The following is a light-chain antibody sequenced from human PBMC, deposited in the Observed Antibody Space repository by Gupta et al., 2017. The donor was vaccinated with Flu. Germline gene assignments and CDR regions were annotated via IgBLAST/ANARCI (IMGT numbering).Light chain of an antibody. CDR2: GGS. CDR1: QNGRSRY. V-gene: IGKV3-20*01. J-gene: IGKJ1*01. CDR3: QQDGSWPWT. Sequence: SAGERGTGRGRGRQNGRSRYVDWDEEKRGQAPRRLSCGGSSRATGIPDRFSGGGSGTDVTLTVSRLEAEDFGVDYCQQDGSWPWTFGQGTKVEI.